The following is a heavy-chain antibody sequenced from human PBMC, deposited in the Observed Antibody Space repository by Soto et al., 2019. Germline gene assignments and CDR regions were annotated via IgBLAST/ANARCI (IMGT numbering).Heavy chain of an antibody. CDR2: SNPANGNT. D-gene: IGHD3-16*02. V-gene: IGHV1-3*05. Sequence: QVQLAQSGAEERKPGASVKVSCEATGYTFTAYAMHWVRQAPGQRLEWMGWSNPANGNTKYSQKFQGRLTITSDTSANTVYMELNSLTSEDTAMYYCTRSAISPYGGLIGPFDYWGQGNLVTVSS. J-gene: IGHJ4*02. CDR1: GYTFTAYA. CDR3: TRSAISPYGGLIGPFDY.